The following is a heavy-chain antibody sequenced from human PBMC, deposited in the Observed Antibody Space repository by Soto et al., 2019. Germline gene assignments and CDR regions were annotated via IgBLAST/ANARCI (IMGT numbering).Heavy chain of an antibody. Sequence: SETLSLTCTVSGGSIRNVYWSWIRQAPGKGLEWIGFIFHSGNAKYNPSLKSRVTISVDTSKNQFSLSLDSVTAADTAVYFCARAHAPTLPFDYWRKRTLVTVSS. CDR3: ARAHAPTLPFDY. CDR1: GGSIRNVY. J-gene: IGHJ4*01. V-gene: IGHV4-59*01. D-gene: IGHD2-15*01. CDR2: IFHSGNA.